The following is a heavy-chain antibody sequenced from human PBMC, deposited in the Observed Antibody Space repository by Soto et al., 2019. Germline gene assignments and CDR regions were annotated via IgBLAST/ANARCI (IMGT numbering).Heavy chain of an antibody. Sequence: SGTLSLTCDVTSSPISSSNWGRWVREPPGGGLAWVGDIYHTGSTNYSPYLKSRVPISVDKSKNQFSLKLSSVTAADTAVYYCARRYGYYFDYWGQG. V-gene: IGHV4-4*02. CDR2: IYHTGST. CDR3: ARRYGYYFDY. J-gene: IGHJ4*02. D-gene: IGHD3-9*01. CDR1: SSPISSSNW.